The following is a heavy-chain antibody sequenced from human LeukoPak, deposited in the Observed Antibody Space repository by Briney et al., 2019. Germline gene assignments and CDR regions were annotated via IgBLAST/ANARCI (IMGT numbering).Heavy chain of an antibody. CDR2: ISGSGGST. Sequence: PGGSLRLSCAASGFTFSSYAMSWVRQAPGKGLEWVSAISGSGGSTYYADSVKGRFTISRDNSKNTLYLQMNSLRAEDTAVYYCAKVRDSGSYLRGGWFDSRGQGTLVTVSS. CDR3: AKVRDSGSYLRGGWFDS. CDR1: GFTFSSYA. J-gene: IGHJ5*01. V-gene: IGHV3-23*01. D-gene: IGHD1-26*01.